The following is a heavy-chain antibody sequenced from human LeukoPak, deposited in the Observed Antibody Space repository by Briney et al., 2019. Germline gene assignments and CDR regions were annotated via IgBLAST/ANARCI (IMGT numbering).Heavy chain of an antibody. Sequence: ASVKVSCKPSVYTLIKYGITWVRPAPGQGLEWMGWICTYNGDTHYAQKFQGRVTMTTDTSTSTAYMELRSLRSDDTAVYYCARDPSNRSGRHEIFDYWGQGTLVPVSS. D-gene: IGHD6-19*01. V-gene: IGHV1-18*01. CDR2: ICTYNGDT. J-gene: IGHJ4*02. CDR1: VYTLIKYG. CDR3: ARDPSNRSGRHEIFDY.